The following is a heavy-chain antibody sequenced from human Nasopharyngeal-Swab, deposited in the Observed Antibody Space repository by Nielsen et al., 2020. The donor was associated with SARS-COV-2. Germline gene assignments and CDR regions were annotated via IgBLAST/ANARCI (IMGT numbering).Heavy chain of an antibody. J-gene: IGHJ3*02. CDR1: GYTFTSYD. D-gene: IGHD3-16*02. V-gene: IGHV1-8*01. Sequence: ASVKVSCKASGYTFTSYDINWVRQATGQGLEWMGWMNPNSGNTGYAQKFQGRVTMTEDTSTDTAYMELSSLRSEDTAVYYCATDSLYRDAFDIWGQGTMVTVSS. CDR2: MNPNSGNT. CDR3: ATDSLYRDAFDI.